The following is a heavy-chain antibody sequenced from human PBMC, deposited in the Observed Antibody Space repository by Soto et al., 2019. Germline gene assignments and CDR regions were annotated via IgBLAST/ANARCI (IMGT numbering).Heavy chain of an antibody. CDR3: ACIFSGGYGYGFYYYGMDV. CDR1: GGSISSSSYY. CDR2: IYYSGST. D-gene: IGHD5-18*01. Sequence: SETLSLTCTVSGGSISSSSYYWGWIRQPPGKGLEWIGSIYYSGSTYYNPSLKSRVTISVDTSKNQFSLELSSVTAADTAVYYCACIFSGGYGYGFYYYGMDVWGQGTTVTVS. J-gene: IGHJ6*02. V-gene: IGHV4-39*01.